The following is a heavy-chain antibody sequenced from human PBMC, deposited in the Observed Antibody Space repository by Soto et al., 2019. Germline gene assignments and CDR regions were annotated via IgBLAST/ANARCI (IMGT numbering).Heavy chain of an antibody. Sequence: SETLSLTCTVSNGSVSCYYWSWIRQPAGKGLEWIGRIYTIGSTSYNPSLKSRVSMSVDTSKNQFSLKVKSVTAADTAVYYCARDPAGYYYFDYWGQGALVTVSS. D-gene: IGHD2-15*01. CDR3: ARDPAGYYYFDY. CDR1: NGSVSCYY. CDR2: IYTIGST. V-gene: IGHV4-4*07. J-gene: IGHJ4*02.